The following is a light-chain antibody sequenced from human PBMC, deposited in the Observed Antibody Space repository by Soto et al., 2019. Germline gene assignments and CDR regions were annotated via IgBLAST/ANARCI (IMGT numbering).Light chain of an antibody. CDR3: QQYNNWPPYT. J-gene: IGKJ2*01. Sequence: EIVRTQSPATLSVSPGERATLACRASQSVSSNLAWSQQKPGQAPRLLIYGASTRATGIPARFSGSGSGTEVTLTIISLQSEDFAVYYCQQYNNWPPYTFGQGTKLEIK. V-gene: IGKV3-15*01. CDR2: GAS. CDR1: QSVSSN.